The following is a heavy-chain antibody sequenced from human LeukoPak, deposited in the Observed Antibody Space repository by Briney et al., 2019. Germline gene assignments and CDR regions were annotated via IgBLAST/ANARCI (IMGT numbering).Heavy chain of an antibody. D-gene: IGHD6-19*01. Sequence: ASVKVSCKASGYTFTSYGISWVRQAPGQGLEWMGWLNPNSGNTGYAQKFQGRVTMTRDTSTSTVYMELSSLRSEDTAVYYCARVVAVAGHYYYYYMDVWGKGTTVTVSS. J-gene: IGHJ6*03. CDR1: GYTFTSYG. CDR2: LNPNSGNT. CDR3: ARVVAVAGHYYYYYMDV. V-gene: IGHV1-8*02.